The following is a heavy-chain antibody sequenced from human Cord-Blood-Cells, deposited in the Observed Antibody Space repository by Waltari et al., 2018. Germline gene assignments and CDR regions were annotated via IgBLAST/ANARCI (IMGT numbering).Heavy chain of an antibody. CDR2: IIPILGIA. CDR1: GGNFSSYA. V-gene: IGHV1-69*10. D-gene: IGHD6-13*01. CDR3: ARDLGIAAAGPLDY. J-gene: IGHJ4*02. Sequence: QVQLVQSGAEVKKPGSSVKVSCKASGGNFSSYAISWVRQAPGQGLEWMGGIIPILGIANYAQKFQGRVTITADKSTSTAYMELSSLRSEDTAVYYCARDLGIAAAGPLDYWGQGTLVTVSS.